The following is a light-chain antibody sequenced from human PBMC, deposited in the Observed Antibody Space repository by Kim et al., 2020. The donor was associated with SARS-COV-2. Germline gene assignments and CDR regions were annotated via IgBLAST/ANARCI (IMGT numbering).Light chain of an antibody. V-gene: IGKV3-20*01. Sequence: PGERATRSCRASQSVSTSYLAWYQQKPGQAPRLLIYGASSRATGIPDRFSGSGSGTDFTLTISRLEPEDFAVYYCQQLGTFGQGTKLEI. CDR1: QSVSTSY. CDR3: QQLGT. J-gene: IGKJ2*01. CDR2: GAS.